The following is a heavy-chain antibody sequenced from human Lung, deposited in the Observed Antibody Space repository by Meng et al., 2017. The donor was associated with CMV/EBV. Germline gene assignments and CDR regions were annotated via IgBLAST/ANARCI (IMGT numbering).Heavy chain of an antibody. D-gene: IGHD3-10*01. CDR1: GFTFSIYA. V-gene: IGHV3-30*04. Sequence: GESXKISXAASGFTFSIYAMHWVRQAPGKGLEWVAVISHDGSNKYYADSVKGRFTISRDNSKNTVYLQMNSLRAEDTAVYYCATFHSGSYAFDISGQGTMVTVSS. J-gene: IGHJ3*02. CDR2: ISHDGSNK. CDR3: ATFHSGSYAFDI.